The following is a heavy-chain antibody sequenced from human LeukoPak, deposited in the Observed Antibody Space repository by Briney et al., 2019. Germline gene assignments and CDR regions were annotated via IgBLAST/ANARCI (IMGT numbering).Heavy chain of an antibody. CDR3: ARVRRVSTAMVTATYYFDY. CDR2: IKQDGSEK. J-gene: IGHJ4*02. V-gene: IGHV3-7*01. D-gene: IGHD5-18*01. CDR1: GFTFSSYW. Sequence: GGSLRLSCAASGFTFSSYWMSWVRQAPGKGLEWVANIKQDGSEKYYVDSVKGRFTISRDNAKNSLYLQMNSLRAEDTAVYYCARVRRVSTAMVTATYYFDYWGQGTLVTVSS.